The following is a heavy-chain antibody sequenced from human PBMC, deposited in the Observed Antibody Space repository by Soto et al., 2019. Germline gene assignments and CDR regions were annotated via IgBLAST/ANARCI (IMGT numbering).Heavy chain of an antibody. J-gene: IGHJ4*02. D-gene: IGHD3-10*01. V-gene: IGHV1-3*01. CDR1: GYTFTSYA. CDR3: AYYCALYGSGGYYYYY. CDR2: INAGNGNT. Sequence: ASVKVSCKASGYTFTSYAMHWVRQAPGQRLEWMGWINAGNGNTKYSQKFQGRVTITRDTSASTAYMELSSLRSEDTAVYYCAYYCALYGSGGYYYYYWGQGTLVTVSS.